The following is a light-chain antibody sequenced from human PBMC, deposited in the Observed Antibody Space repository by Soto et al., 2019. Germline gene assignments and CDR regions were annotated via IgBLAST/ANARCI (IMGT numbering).Light chain of an antibody. CDR1: RTDGDGHDY. CDR2: DVY. V-gene: IGLV2-14*03. Sequence: QSALTQPASVSGSPGQSIAISCIGVRTDGDGHDYVSWYQQHPGQAPQLIIYDVYNRPSGVSDLFSGSKSGNTASLIISGLQAEDEADYFCTSYTASSPFYVFGAGTKVTVL. CDR3: TSYTASSPFYV. J-gene: IGLJ1*01.